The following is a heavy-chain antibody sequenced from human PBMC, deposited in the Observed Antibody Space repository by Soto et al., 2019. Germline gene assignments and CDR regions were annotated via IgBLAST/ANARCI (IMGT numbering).Heavy chain of an antibody. CDR3: ARSLGMAVAGDLQY. CDR1: GFTFSDYA. V-gene: IGHV3-33*01. J-gene: IGHJ4*02. Sequence: GGSLRLSCAAYGFTFSDYAMHWDRQAPGKGLEWVAVIWYDGDSKYYADSVKGRSTISRDNSKNTLYLQMNSLRAEDAAAYYCARSLGMAVAGDLQYWGQGTLVTVSS. CDR2: IWYDGDSK. D-gene: IGHD6-19*01.